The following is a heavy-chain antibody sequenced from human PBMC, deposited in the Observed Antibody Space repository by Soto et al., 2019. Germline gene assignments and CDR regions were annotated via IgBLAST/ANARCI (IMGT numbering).Heavy chain of an antibody. CDR3: ATMTTLTTRAIDI. Sequence: QLQLQESGSGLVKPSQTLSLTCAVAGGSISSGGYSWNWIQQPPGKGLEWIGYIYHSGSTYYNPSLKSRVTISLDRSKDQFSLKLSSVNAADTAVYYCATMTTLTTRAIDIWGQGTMVTVSS. CDR2: IYHSGST. V-gene: IGHV4-30-2*01. D-gene: IGHD4-17*01. CDR1: GGSISSGGYS. J-gene: IGHJ3*02.